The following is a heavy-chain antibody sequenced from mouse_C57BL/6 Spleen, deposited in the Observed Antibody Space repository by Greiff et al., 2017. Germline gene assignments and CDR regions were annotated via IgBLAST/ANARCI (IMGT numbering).Heavy chain of an antibody. J-gene: IGHJ2*01. CDR3: TRGNYGNPDYFDY. CDR2: IYPGNSDT. Sequence: VQRQQSGTVLARPGASVKMSCKTSGYTFTSDWMHWVKQRPGQGLDWIGAIYPGNSDTSYNQKFKGKAKLTAVTSASTAYMELSSLTNEDSAVYYCTRGNYGNPDYFDYWGQGTTLTVSS. CDR1: GYTFTSDW. D-gene: IGHD2-1*01. V-gene: IGHV1-5*01.